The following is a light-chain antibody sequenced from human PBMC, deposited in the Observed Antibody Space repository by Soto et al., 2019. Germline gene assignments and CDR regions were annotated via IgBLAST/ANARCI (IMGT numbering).Light chain of an antibody. CDR2: AAS. CDR3: QQSYSTPRT. V-gene: IGKV1-39*01. CDR1: QIIRND. Sequence: DIQMTQSPSSLSASVGDRVTMTCRASQIIRNDLHWYQQKPGKAPKLLIYAASSLQSGVPSRFSGGGSGTDFSLTISSLQPEDFATYYCQQSYSTPRTFGQGTKLEIK. J-gene: IGKJ2*02.